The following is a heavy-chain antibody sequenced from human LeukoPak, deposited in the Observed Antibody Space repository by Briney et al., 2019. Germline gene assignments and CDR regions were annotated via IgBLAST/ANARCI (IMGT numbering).Heavy chain of an antibody. D-gene: IGHD4-17*01. J-gene: IGHJ4*02. V-gene: IGHV1-46*01. CDR1: GYTFTGYY. Sequence: ASVKVSCKASGYTFTGYYMHWVRQAPGQGLEWMGIINPSGGSTSYAQKFQGRVTMTRNMSTSTVYVELSSLRSEDTAVYYCARDPVTTVTTNFDYWGQGTLVTVSS. CDR2: INPSGGST. CDR3: ARDPVTTVTTNFDY.